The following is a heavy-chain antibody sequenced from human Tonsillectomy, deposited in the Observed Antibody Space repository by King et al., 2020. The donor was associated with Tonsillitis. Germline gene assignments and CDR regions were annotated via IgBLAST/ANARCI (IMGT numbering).Heavy chain of an antibody. J-gene: IGHJ4*02. V-gene: IGHV3-21*01. CDR2: ITSSSSYI. CDR3: ARGEWELLLDY. CDR1: GFTFSSYS. D-gene: IGHD1-26*01. Sequence: VQLVASGGGLVKPGGSLSLSCAASGFTFSSYSMNWVRQAPGTGLEWVSSITSSSSYIYYADSVKGRFTISRDNAKNSLYLQMNSLRAEDTAVYYCARGEWELLLDYWGQGTRVTVSS.